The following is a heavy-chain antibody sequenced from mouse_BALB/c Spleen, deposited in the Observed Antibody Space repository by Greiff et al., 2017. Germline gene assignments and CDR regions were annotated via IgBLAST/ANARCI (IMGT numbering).Heavy chain of an antibody. J-gene: IGHJ4*01. V-gene: IGHV1-69*01. CDR2: IDTSDSYT. CDR1: GYTFTDYW. D-gene: IGHD1-1*01. Sequence: QVQLQQPGAELVMPGASVKMSCKASGYTFTDYWMHWVKQRPGQGLEWIGAIDTSDSYTSYNQKFKGKATLTVDESSSTAYMQLSSLTSEDSAVYYCARNYAGAMDYWGQGTSVTVSS. CDR3: ARNYAGAMDY.